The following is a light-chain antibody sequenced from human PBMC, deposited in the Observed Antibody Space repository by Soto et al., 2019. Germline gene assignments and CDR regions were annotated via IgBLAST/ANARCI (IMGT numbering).Light chain of an antibody. J-gene: IGKJ1*01. Sequence: EIVLTQSPGTLSLSPGERVTLSCRASQSVTDNQLAWYQQKPGQAPRVLIYGASRRATGIPDRFSGSGSGTDFTLTISRLEPEDFAVYYCQQYGTSPRTFGQGTKVEIK. CDR3: QQYGTSPRT. CDR1: QSVTDNQ. CDR2: GAS. V-gene: IGKV3-20*01.